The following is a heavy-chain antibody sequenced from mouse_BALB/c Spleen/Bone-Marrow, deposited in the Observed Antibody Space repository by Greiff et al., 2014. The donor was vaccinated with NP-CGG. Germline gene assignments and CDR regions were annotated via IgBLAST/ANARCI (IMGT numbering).Heavy chain of an antibody. V-gene: IGHV1-69*02. Sequence: QVHVKQSGAEVVKPGASVKVSYKASGYTFTNYWMQWVKQRPGQGLVWIGEIEPSDSYTNYNQDFKGKATLTVDKSSSTAYMQLSSLTSEDSAAYYCARGRTTVVSDYWGQGTSLPVSS. D-gene: IGHD1-1*01. CDR2: IEPSDSYT. CDR1: GYTFTNYW. CDR3: ARGRTTVVSDY. J-gene: IGHJ2*02.